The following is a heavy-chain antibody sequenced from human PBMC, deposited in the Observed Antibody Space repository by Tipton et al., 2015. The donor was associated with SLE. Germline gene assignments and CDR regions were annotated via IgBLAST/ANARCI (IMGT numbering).Heavy chain of an antibody. CDR3: VRGEADVFHI. Sequence: TLSLTCTVSGGSMSSYCWSWIRQSPRKGLEWIGYIFRSGNAYYNPPLNSRVTISLDMSRNQFSLRLKSVTAADTALYYCVRGEADVFHIWGQGTVVSVSS. J-gene: IGHJ3*02. CDR1: GGSMSSYC. V-gene: IGHV4-59*12. CDR2: IFRSGNA.